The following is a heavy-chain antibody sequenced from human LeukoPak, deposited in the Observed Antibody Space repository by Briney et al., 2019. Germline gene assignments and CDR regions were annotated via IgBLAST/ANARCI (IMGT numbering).Heavy chain of an antibody. CDR3: ARGWGGHGRSWGALDL. CDR2: IGTVADT. J-gene: IGHJ5*02. V-gene: IGHV3-13*01. Sequence: GGSLRLSCAASGFYFNDYDMHWVRQAAGKRLEWGSGIGTVADTFYPDSAKGRFTISRENAQNSVYLQVNSLGAGDTAIYYCARGWGGHGRSWGALDLWGQGILVTVSS. CDR1: GFYFNDYD. D-gene: IGHD3-16*01.